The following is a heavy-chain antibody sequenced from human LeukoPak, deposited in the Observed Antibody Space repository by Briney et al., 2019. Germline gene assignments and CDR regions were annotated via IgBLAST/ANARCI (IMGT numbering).Heavy chain of an antibody. CDR1: GGSISSSSYY. V-gene: IGHV4-39*07. Sequence: SSETLSLTCTVSGGSISSSSYYWGWIRQPPGKGLEWIGEINHSGSTNYNPSLKSRVTISVDTSKNQISLELTSVTAADTAVYYCARASSFDETTRYNPSWFGPWGQGTLVTVSS. D-gene: IGHD2-2*02. CDR2: INHSGST. CDR3: ARASSFDETTRYNPSWFGP. J-gene: IGHJ5*02.